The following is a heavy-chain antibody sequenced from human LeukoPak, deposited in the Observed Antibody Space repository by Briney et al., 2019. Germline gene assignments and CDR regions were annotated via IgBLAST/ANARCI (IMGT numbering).Heavy chain of an antibody. D-gene: IGHD3-3*01. Sequence: GESLKISCKGSGSSFTSYWIGWVRQLPGKGLQWMGIIYPGDSDTRYSPSFQGQVTISADKSISTAYLQWSSLRASDTAMYYCARRSFFSGGGYFDYWGQGTLVTVSS. J-gene: IGHJ4*02. CDR1: GSSFTSYW. CDR2: IYPGDSDT. CDR3: ARRSFFSGGGYFDY. V-gene: IGHV5-51*01.